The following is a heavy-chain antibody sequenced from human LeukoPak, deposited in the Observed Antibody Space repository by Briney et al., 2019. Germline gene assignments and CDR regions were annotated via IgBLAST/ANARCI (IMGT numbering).Heavy chain of an antibody. J-gene: IGHJ6*03. CDR2: IYYSGST. Sequence: SETLSLTCTVSGGSISSSSYYWGWIRQPPGKGPEWIGSIYYSGSTYYNPSLKSRVTISIDTSKNQFSLKLSSVTAADTAVYYCARLYSGTYGGIYYYYYMEVWGKGTTVTVSS. V-gene: IGHV4-39*07. CDR3: ARLYSGTYGGIYYYYYMEV. CDR1: GGSISSSSYY. D-gene: IGHD1-26*01.